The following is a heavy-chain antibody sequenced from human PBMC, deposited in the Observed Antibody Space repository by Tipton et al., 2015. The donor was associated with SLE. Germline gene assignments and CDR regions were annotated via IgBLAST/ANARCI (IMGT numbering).Heavy chain of an antibody. Sequence: TLSLTCTVSGGSISGYYWSWIRQSPGKGLEWSGDLYSSGSTNYNPSLKSRVTISVDTSNNQFSLKLTSVTAADTAVYHCTRVPRYNWNYIADWGQGTLVSVSS. CDR3: TRVPRYNWNYIAD. D-gene: IGHD1-7*01. CDR2: LYSSGST. J-gene: IGHJ4*02. CDR1: GGSISGYY. V-gene: IGHV4-59*12.